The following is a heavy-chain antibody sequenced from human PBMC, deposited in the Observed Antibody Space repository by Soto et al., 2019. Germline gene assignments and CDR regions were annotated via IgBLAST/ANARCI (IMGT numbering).Heavy chain of an antibody. V-gene: IGHV3-33*01. CDR2: IWNDGSNK. Sequence: PGGSLRLSCAASGFTFSSYGMHWVRQAPGKGLEWVAVIWNDGSNKNYADSVKGRFTISRDNSKNTLYLQMNSLRVEDTAMYYCVTDRGGSPFDFWGQGTLVTVSS. D-gene: IGHD3-10*01. CDR1: GFTFSSYG. J-gene: IGHJ4*02. CDR3: VTDRGGSPFDF.